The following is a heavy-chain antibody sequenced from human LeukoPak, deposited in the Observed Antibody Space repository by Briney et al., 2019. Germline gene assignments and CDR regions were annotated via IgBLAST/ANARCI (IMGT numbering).Heavy chain of an antibody. CDR1: GFTFSSYE. CDR2: ISSSGSSI. V-gene: IGHV3-48*03. J-gene: IGHJ6*03. Sequence: GGSLRLSCAASGFTFSSYEMNWVRQAPGKGLEWVSYISSSGSSIYYADSVKGRFTISRDNAKNSLYLQMNSLRAEDTAVYYCAGGFWSGYYGYYYYMDVWGKGTTVTVS. CDR3: AGGFWSGYYGYYYYMDV. D-gene: IGHD3-3*01.